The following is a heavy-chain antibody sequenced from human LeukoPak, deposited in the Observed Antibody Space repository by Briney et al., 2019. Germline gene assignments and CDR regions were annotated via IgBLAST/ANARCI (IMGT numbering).Heavy chain of an antibody. J-gene: IGHJ4*02. CDR1: GGSISGYY. CDR3: AREKPRSGWYEN. D-gene: IGHD6-19*01. V-gene: IGHV4-59*01. CDR2: IYYAGST. Sequence: PSETLSLTCTVSGGSISGYYWNWVRQPPGKGLEWIGYIYYAGSTNHNPYLKSRVTISIDTSKNQFSLKLSSVTTADTALYYCAREKPRSGWYENWGQGTLVTVSS.